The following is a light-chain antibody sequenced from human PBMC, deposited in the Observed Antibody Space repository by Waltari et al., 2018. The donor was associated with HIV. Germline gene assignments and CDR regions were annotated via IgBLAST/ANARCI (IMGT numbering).Light chain of an antibody. V-gene: IGLV6-57*01. CDR1: RGSIARNY. CDR3: QSYDNENPVL. Sequence: NFMLTQPHSVSESPGKTVTISCTRSRGSIARNYLQWYQQRPGSSPTTVIYKDDQRPSGVPDRFSGSIDSSSNSASLTISGLRTEDEADYYCQSYDNENPVLFGGGTKLTVL. J-gene: IGLJ2*01. CDR2: KDD.